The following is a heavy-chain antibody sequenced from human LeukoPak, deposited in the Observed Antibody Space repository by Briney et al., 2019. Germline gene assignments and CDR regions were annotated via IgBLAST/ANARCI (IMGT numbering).Heavy chain of an antibody. CDR3: AREDGYNFLALDY. V-gene: IGHV1-18*01. D-gene: IGHD5-24*01. CDR2: ISAYNGNT. CDR1: GYTFTSYG. J-gene: IGHJ4*02. Sequence: GASVKVSCKASGYTFTSYGISWVRQAPGQGLEWMGWISAYNGNTSYAQKFQGRVTMTRDTSTSTVYMELSSLRSEDTAVYYCAREDGYNFLALDYWGQGTLVTVSS.